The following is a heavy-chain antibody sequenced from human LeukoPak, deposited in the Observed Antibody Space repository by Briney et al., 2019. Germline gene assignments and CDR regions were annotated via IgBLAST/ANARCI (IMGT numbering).Heavy chain of an antibody. CDR3: GKDIEHYDFWNGYEY. Sequence: GGSLRLSCAASGFTFEEYSMQWVRRPPGKGLEWVAVIRWDGGTTYYADSVKGRLTISRDNSEKSVCLQMNSLRTEDTAFYYCGKDIEHYDFWNGYEYRGQGTLVTVSS. D-gene: IGHD3-3*01. V-gene: IGHV3-43*01. CDR2: IRWDGGTT. J-gene: IGHJ4*02. CDR1: GFTFEEYS.